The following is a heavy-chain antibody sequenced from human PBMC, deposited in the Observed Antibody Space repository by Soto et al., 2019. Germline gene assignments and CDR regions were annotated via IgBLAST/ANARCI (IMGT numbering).Heavy chain of an antibody. CDR2: IYYSGST. D-gene: IGHD4-4*01. V-gene: IGHV4-61*01. CDR3: ARSMATVTTLYYYGMDV. J-gene: IGHJ6*02. Sequence: SETLSLTCTVSGGSVSSGSYYWSWIRQPPGKGLEWIGYIYYSGSTNYNPSLKSRVTISVDTSKNQFSLKLSSVTAADTAVYYCARSMATVTTLYYYGMDVWGQGTTVTVSS. CDR1: GGSVSSGSYY.